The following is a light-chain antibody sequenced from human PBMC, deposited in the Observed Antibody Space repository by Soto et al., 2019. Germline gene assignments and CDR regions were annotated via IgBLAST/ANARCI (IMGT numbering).Light chain of an antibody. Sequence: EIVLTQSPGTLSLPPGERATLSCRASQSVSSSYSAWYQQKPGQAPRLLIYGASNRATGIPDRFSGSGSGTDFTLTINRLEPEDFAMYYCQQYGGSPITFGQGTRLEIK. CDR1: QSVSSSY. J-gene: IGKJ5*01. CDR3: QQYGGSPIT. CDR2: GAS. V-gene: IGKV3-20*01.